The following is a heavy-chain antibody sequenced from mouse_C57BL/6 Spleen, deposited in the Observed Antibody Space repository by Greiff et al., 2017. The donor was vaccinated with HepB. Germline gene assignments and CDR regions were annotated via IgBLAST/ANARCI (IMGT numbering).Heavy chain of an antibody. V-gene: IGHV3-1*01. CDR2: ISYSGST. CDR1: GYSITSGYD. CDR3: ARGYYGSSSFDV. D-gene: IGHD1-1*01. Sequence: EVKLVESGPGMVKPSQSLSLTCTVTGYSITSGYDWHWIRHFPGNKLEWMGYISYSGSTNYNPSLKSRISITHDTSKNHFFLKLNSVTTEDTATYYCARGYYGSSSFDVWGTGTTVTVSS. J-gene: IGHJ1*03.